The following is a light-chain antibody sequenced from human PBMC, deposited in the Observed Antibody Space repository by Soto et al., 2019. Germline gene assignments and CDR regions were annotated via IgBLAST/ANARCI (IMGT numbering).Light chain of an antibody. Sequence: QSVLTQPPSASGTPGQRVTISCSGSSSNIGSNTVNWYQQVPGTAPKLLIYSNNQRPSGVPDRFSGSKSGTSAPLAISGLQSEAEDDYYCAAWDATLNGLFGGGTKLTVL. CDR2: SNN. V-gene: IGLV1-44*01. CDR1: SSNIGSNT. CDR3: AAWDATLNGL. J-gene: IGLJ2*01.